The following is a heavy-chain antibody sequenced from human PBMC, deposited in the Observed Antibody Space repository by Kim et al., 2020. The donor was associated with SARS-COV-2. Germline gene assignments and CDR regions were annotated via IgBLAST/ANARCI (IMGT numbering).Heavy chain of an antibody. D-gene: IGHD2-15*01. J-gene: IGHJ6*01. CDR3: VKDSPGIVYY. CDR2: SRTRFHAYTT. V-gene: IGHV3-72*01. CDR1: GFTLSNNF. Sequence: GGSLRLSCAASGFTLSNNFMSWVRQAPGKGLEWVCPSRTRFHAYTTYYPASVNGSFTISRDNSNHTLYLQLSSLKTDDSAVYYCVKDSPGIVYY.